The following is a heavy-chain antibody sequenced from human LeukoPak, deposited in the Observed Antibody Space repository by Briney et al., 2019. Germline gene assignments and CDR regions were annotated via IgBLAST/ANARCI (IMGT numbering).Heavy chain of an antibody. V-gene: IGHV1-46*01. J-gene: IGHJ5*02. CDR2: INPSGGST. CDR3: ARGVTTHDYGDYLQNWFDP. D-gene: IGHD4-17*01. CDR1: GYTFTSYY. Sequence: GASVKVSCKASGYTFTSYYMHWVRQAPGQGLEWMGIINPSGGSTSYAQKFQGRVTMTRDMSTSTVYMELSSLRSEDTAVYYCARGVTTHDYGDYLQNWFDPWGQGTLVTVSS.